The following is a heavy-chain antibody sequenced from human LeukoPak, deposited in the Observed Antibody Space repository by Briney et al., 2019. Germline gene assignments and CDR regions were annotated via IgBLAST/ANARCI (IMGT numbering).Heavy chain of an antibody. D-gene: IGHD3-3*01. CDR2: SKSKTNGGTT. J-gene: IGHJ4*02. Sequence: GTLSLSCAVSGGSLSNAWMCWVRLAPCPGQDLVGLSKSKTNGGTTDYAAPVKGRFTISRDDSKNTLYLQMNSLKTEDTAVYYCTRGLNGITIFGVVMALDYWGQGTLVTVSS. CDR1: GGSLSNAW. V-gene: IGHV3-15*01. CDR3: TRGLNGITIFGVVMALDY.